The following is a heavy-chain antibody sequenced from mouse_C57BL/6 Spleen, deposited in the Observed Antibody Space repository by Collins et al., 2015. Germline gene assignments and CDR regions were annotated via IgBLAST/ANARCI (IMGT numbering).Heavy chain of an antibody. J-gene: IGHJ1*03. V-gene: IGHV9-3*01. Sequence: QIQLVQSGPELKKPGETVKISCKASGYTFTTYGMSWVKQAPGKGLKWMGWINTYSGVPTYADDFKGRFAFSLETSASTAYLQINNLKNEDTATYFCARGNYYGSSYWYFDVWGTGTTVTVSS. CDR3: ARGNYYGSSYWYFDV. CDR1: GYTFTTYG. D-gene: IGHD1-1*01. CDR2: INTYSGVP.